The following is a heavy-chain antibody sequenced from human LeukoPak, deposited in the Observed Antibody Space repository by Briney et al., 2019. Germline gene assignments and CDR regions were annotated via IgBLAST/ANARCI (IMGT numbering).Heavy chain of an antibody. J-gene: IGHJ4*02. CDR1: GGTFSSYA. CDR2: IIPIFGTA. D-gene: IGHD3-3*01. V-gene: IGHV1-69*13. Sequence: SVKVSCKASGGTFSSYAISWVRQAPGQGLEWMGGIIPIFGTANYAQKFQGRVTITADESTSTAYMELSSLRSEDTAVYYCASEYYDFWTKPGNWGQGTLVTVSS. CDR3: ASEYYDFWTKPGN.